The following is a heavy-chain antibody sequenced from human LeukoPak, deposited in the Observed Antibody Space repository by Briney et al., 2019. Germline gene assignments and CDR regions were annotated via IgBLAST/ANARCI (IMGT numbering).Heavy chain of an antibody. CDR2: IYSGGST. Sequence: GGSLRLSCAASGFTVSSNYMSWVRQAPGKGLEWVSVIYSGGSTYYADSVKGRFTISRDNSKNTLYLQMNSLRAEDTAVYYCAKYSVLVTPLFDYWGQGTLVTVSS. V-gene: IGHV3-66*01. D-gene: IGHD4-23*01. J-gene: IGHJ4*02. CDR1: GFTVSSNY. CDR3: AKYSVLVTPLFDY.